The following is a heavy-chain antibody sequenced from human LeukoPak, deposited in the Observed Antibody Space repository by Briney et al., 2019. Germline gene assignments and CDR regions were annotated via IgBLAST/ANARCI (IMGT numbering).Heavy chain of an antibody. CDR2: IYTSGST. CDR1: GGSISSYY. V-gene: IGHV4-4*07. CDR3: ARGSYSYGYYFDY. D-gene: IGHD5-18*01. Sequence: PSETLSLTCTVSGGSISSYYWSWIRPPAGKGLEWIGRIYTSGSTNYNPSLKSRVTMSVDTSKNQFSLKLSSVTAADTAVYYCARGSYSYGYYFDYWGQGTLVTVSS. J-gene: IGHJ4*02.